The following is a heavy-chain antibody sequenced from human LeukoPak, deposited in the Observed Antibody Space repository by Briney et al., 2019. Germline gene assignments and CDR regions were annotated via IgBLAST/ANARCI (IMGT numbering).Heavy chain of an antibody. D-gene: IGHD3-3*01. J-gene: IGHJ4*02. CDR1: GFTFSSYG. Sequence: GGSLRLSCAASGFTFSSYGMSWVRQAPGKGLEWVSGMSWNGGSIGYADSVKGRFSISRDNAKNSLYLQMNSLRAEDMALYYCAKGTDYDFWSGYLDWGQGTVVTVSS. CDR2: MSWNGGSI. CDR3: AKGTDYDFWSGYLD. V-gene: IGHV3-9*03.